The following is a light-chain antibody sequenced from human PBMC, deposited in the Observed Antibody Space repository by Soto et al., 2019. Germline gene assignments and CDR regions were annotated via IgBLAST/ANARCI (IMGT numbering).Light chain of an antibody. J-gene: IGKJ5*01. Sequence: DIPMTQSPSSLSASVGDRVTIPCRASQGISSSSACYQQNPGEAPKLLIYAASTSQSGVPSRFSGSGYGTEFPPTISSLQPEDFASYYCQLLDSFPFTFGQGTRLEIK. V-gene: IGKV1-9*01. CDR1: QGISSS. CDR2: AAS. CDR3: QLLDSFPFT.